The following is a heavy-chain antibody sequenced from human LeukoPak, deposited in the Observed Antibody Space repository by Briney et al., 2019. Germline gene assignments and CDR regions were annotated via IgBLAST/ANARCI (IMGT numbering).Heavy chain of an antibody. Sequence: QPGGSLRLSCAASGFTFSSYAMSWVRQAPGKGLEWVSTISGSGGGTYYADSVKGQFTISRDNSKNTLYLQMNSLRAEDTAVYYCARRAGAYSHPYDYWGQGTLVTVSS. D-gene: IGHD4/OR15-4a*01. CDR3: ARRAGAYSHPYDY. CDR2: ISGSGGGT. V-gene: IGHV3-23*01. CDR1: GFTFSSYA. J-gene: IGHJ4*02.